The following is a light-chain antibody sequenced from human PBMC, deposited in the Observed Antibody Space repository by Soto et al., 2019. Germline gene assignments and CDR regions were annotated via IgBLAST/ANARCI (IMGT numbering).Light chain of an antibody. J-gene: IGKJ5*01. CDR2: HAS. CDR1: QSVSSSY. CDR3: QQRSNWPIT. Sequence: IVLTQSPVTLSFSPGERATLSCRASQSVSSSYLAWYRQKPGQAPRLLIYHASSRATGIPARFSGSGSGTDFTLTISSLEPEDFAVYYCQQRSNWPITFGQGTRLEIK. V-gene: IGKV3D-20*02.